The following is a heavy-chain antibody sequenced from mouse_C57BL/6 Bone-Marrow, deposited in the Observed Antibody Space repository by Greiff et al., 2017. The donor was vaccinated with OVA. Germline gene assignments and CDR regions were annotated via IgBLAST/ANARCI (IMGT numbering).Heavy chain of an antibody. CDR2: IWSGGST. V-gene: IGHV2-2*01. CDR3: ARSSSYYGNPFYAMDY. CDR1: GFSLTSYG. D-gene: IGHD2-1*01. Sequence: VQRVESGPGLVQPSQSLSITCTVSGFSLTSYGVHWVRQSPGKGLEWLGVIWSGGSTDYNAAFISRLSISKDNSKSQVFFKMNSLQADDTAIYYCARSSSYYGNPFYAMDYWGQGTSFTVSS. J-gene: IGHJ4*01.